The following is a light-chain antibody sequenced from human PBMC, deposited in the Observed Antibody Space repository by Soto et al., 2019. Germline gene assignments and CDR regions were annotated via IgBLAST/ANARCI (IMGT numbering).Light chain of an antibody. V-gene: IGLV2-14*03. Sequence: LTQPASVSGSPGQSITISCTGTSSDVGGYNYVSWYQHHPGKAPKLMIFDVSNRPSGVSNRFSGSKSGNTASLTISGLQAEDEADYYCSSYTASSTYVFGTGTKLTVL. CDR1: SSDVGGYNY. CDR3: SSYTASSTYV. J-gene: IGLJ1*01. CDR2: DVS.